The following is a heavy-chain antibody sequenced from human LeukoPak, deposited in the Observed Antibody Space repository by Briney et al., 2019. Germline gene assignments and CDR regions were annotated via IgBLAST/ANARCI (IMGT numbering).Heavy chain of an antibody. J-gene: IGHJ4*02. Sequence: GGSLRLSCAASGFTFSSYWMSWVRQAPGKGLEWVANIKQDGSEKYYVDSVKGRFTISRDNAKNSLYLQMNSLRAEDTAVYYCARDRIPSYSSGWCHDYWGQGTLVTVSS. CDR1: GFTFSSYW. CDR2: IKQDGSEK. D-gene: IGHD6-19*01. V-gene: IGHV3-7*01. CDR3: ARDRIPSYSSGWCHDY.